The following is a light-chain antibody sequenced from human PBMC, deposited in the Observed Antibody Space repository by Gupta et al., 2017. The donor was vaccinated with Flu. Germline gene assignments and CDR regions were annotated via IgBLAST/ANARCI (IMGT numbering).Light chain of an antibody. J-gene: IGLJ2*01. CDR1: SSDVGGYNY. CDR3: SSYAGSNNYVV. V-gene: IGLV2-8*01. Sequence: SALTQPPSASGSPGPSVTISCTGTSSDVGGYNYVSWYQQHPGRAPKLMIYEVSKRPSGVPDRFSGSKSGSTASLTVSGLQAEDEADYYCSSYAGSNNYVVFGGGTKLTVL. CDR2: EVS.